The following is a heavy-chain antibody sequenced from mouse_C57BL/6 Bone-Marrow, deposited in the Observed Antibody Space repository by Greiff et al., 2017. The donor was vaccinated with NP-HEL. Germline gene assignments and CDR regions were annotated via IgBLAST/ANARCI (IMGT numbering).Heavy chain of an antibody. CDR2: ISDGGSYT. Sequence: EVQLVESGGGSVKPGGSLKLSCAASGFTFSSYAMSWVRQTPEKRLEWVATISDGGSYTYYPDNVKGRFTISRDNAKNNLYLQLGPLKSEDTAMYYCAREGEGNYGVYWGQGTLVTVSA. J-gene: IGHJ3*01. V-gene: IGHV5-4*01. CDR3: AREGEGNYGVY. CDR1: GFTFSSYA. D-gene: IGHD2-1*01.